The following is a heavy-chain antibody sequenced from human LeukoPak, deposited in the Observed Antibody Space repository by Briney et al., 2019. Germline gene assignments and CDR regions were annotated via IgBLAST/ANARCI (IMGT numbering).Heavy chain of an antibody. CDR2: ISSSSSYI. CDR3: ARETRWLVPISDY. CDR1: GFTFSSYS. D-gene: IGHD6-19*01. Sequence: GGSLRLSCAASGFTFSSYSMNWVRQAPGKGLEWVSSISSSSSYIYYADSVKGRFTISRDNAKNSLYLQMNSLRAEDTAVYYCARETRWLVPISDYWGQGTLVTVSS. V-gene: IGHV3-21*01. J-gene: IGHJ4*02.